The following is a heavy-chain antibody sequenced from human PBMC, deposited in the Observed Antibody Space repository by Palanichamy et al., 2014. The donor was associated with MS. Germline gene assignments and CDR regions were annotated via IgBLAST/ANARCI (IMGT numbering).Heavy chain of an antibody. CDR1: GGSISRGGYS. CDR2: IYDSGST. J-gene: IGHJ2*01. V-gene: IGHV4-30-2*01. CDR3: ARGTDYIHESIWYFDL. Sequence: QLQLQESGSGLVKPSQTLSLTCVVSGGSISRGGYSWSWIRQPPGKGLEWIGYIYDSGSTYYSPSHKSRVTMSVDRSKNQFSLKLSSVTAADTAVYYCARGTDYIHESIWYFDLWGRGTLVTVSS. D-gene: IGHD4-11*01.